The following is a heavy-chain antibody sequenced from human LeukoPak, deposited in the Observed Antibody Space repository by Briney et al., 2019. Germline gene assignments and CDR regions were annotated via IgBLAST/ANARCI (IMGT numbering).Heavy chain of an antibody. CDR2: IIPILGIA. V-gene: IGHV1-69*04. Sequence: SVKVSCKASGGTFSSYAISWVRQAPGQGLEWMGRIIPILGIANYAQKFQGRVTITRNTSISTAYMELSSLRSEDTAVYYCARGTRDITIFGVVITSRDYYFDYWGQGTLVTVSS. J-gene: IGHJ4*02. CDR1: GGTFSSYA. CDR3: ARGTRDITIFGVVITSRDYYFDY. D-gene: IGHD3-3*01.